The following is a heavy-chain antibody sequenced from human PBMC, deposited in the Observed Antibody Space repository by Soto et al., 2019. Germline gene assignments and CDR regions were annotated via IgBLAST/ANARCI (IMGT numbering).Heavy chain of an antibody. Sequence: QVQLQESGPGLVKPSGTLSLTCAVSGGSISSSNWWSWVRQPPGKGLEGIGEIYHSGSTNYHASLKSRVTISVDTSKNQFSLKLSSVTAADTAVYYCARGPGYDSSGYSRPYYFDYWGQGTLVTVSS. V-gene: IGHV4-4*02. J-gene: IGHJ4*02. D-gene: IGHD3-22*01. CDR1: GGSISSSNW. CDR2: IYHSGST. CDR3: ARGPGYDSSGYSRPYYFDY.